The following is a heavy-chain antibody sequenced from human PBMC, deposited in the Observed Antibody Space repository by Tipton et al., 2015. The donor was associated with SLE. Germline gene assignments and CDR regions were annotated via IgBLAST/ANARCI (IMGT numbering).Heavy chain of an antibody. Sequence: TLSLTCTVSGDSISSYYWSWIRQPPGKGLEWIGYIYYSGSTNYNPSLKSRVTISVDTSKNQFSLKLSPVTAADTAVYYCARDLGSSGSFDYWGQGTLVTVSS. J-gene: IGHJ4*02. CDR1: GDSISSYY. V-gene: IGHV4-59*01. CDR3: ARDLGSSGSFDY. D-gene: IGHD6-13*01. CDR2: IYYSGST.